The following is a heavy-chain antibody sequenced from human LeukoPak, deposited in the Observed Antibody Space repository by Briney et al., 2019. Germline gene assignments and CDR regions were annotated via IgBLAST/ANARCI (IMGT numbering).Heavy chain of an antibody. D-gene: IGHD3-3*01. V-gene: IGHV3-9*03. J-gene: IGHJ3*02. CDR3: AKDMGRFGVVISHDKGDAFDI. CDR1: GFPFGDYA. Sequence: GGSLRLSCAASGFPFGDYAMHWVRPAPGKGLEWVSGISWNSGSIGYADSVKGRFTISRDNAKNSLYLQMNSLRAEDMALYYCAKDMGRFGVVISHDKGDAFDIWGQGTMVTVSS. CDR2: ISWNSGSI.